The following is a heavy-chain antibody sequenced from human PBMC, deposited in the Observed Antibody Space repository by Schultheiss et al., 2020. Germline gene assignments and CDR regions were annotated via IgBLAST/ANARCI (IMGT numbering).Heavy chain of an antibody. CDR1: GFTFSSYA. V-gene: IGHV3-48*03. CDR3: ARQWAGYHYYMDV. CDR2: ISSSGSTI. Sequence: GGSLRLSCAASGFTFSSYAMSWVRQAPGKGLEWVSYISSSGSTILYADSVNGRFTISRDNAKNSLYLHMNSLRAEDTAVYYCARQWAGYHYYMDVWGKGTTVTVSS. D-gene: IGHD1-26*01. J-gene: IGHJ6*03.